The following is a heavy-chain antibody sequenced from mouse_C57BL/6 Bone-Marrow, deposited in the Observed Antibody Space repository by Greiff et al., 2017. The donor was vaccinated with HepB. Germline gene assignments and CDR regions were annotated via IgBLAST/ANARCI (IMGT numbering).Heavy chain of an antibody. D-gene: IGHD1-2*01. Sequence: QVQLKQSGAELARPGASVKLSCKASGYTFTSYGISWVKQRTGQGLEWIGEIYPRSGNTYYNEKFKGKATLTADKSSSTAYMELRSLTSEDSAVYFCARDLRLLRRFAYWGQGTLVTVSA. J-gene: IGHJ3*01. CDR1: GYTFTSYG. CDR3: ARDLRLLRRFAY. V-gene: IGHV1-81*01. CDR2: IYPRSGNT.